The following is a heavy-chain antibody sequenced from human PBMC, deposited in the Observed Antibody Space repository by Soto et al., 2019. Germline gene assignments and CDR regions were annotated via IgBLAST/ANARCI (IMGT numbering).Heavy chain of an antibody. Sequence: QVQLVQSGAEVKKPGSSVKVSCKASGGSLRNYGISWVRQGPGQGLEWMGAIIPVFGTPNYAQKFQDRVTITADESTTTVYMEVRSLTSQDTAVYYCARGDTTKIVVTTYYAMDVWGQGTTVSVSS. D-gene: IGHD3-22*01. J-gene: IGHJ6*02. CDR2: IIPVFGTP. V-gene: IGHV1-69*12. CDR1: GGSLRNYG. CDR3: ARGDTTKIVVTTYYAMDV.